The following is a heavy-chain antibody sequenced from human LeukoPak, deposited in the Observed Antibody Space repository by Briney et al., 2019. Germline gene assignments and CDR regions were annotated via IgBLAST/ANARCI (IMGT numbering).Heavy chain of an antibody. V-gene: IGHV4-34*01. Sequence: SETLSLTCAVYGVSFSGYYWSWIRQPPGKGLEWIGEINHSGSTNYNPSLKSRVTISVDTSKNQFPLKLSSVTAADTAVYYCARDPPIAAAGGDAFDIWGQGTMVTVSS. CDR1: GVSFSGYY. D-gene: IGHD6-13*01. CDR2: INHSGST. J-gene: IGHJ3*02. CDR3: ARDPPIAAAGGDAFDI.